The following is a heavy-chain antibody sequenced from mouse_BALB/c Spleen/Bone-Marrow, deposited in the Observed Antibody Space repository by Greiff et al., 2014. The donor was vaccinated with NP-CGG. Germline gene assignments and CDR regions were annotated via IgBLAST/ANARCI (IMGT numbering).Heavy chain of an antibody. V-gene: IGHV1-69*02. Sequence: VQLQQSGAELVKPGASVKLSCKASGYTFTSYWMHWVKQRPGQGLEWIGEIDPSDSYTNYNQKFKGKATLTVDKSSSTAYMQLSSLTSEDSAVYYCARSRGYYDYWYFDVWGAGITVTVSS. CDR3: ARSRGYYDYWYFDV. D-gene: IGHD2-4*01. CDR2: IDPSDSYT. J-gene: IGHJ1*01. CDR1: GYTFTSYW.